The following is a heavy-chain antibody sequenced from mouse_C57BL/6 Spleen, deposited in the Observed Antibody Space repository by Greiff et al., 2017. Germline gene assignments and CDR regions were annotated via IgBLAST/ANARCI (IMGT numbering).Heavy chain of an antibody. J-gene: IGHJ4*01. Sequence: EVKVVESGGGLVKPGGSLKLSCAASGFTFSDYGMHWVRQAPEKGLEWVAYISSGSSTIYYADPVKGRFTISRDNAKNTLFLQMTSLRSEYTAMYYCARVYYYAMDYWGQGTSVTVSS. CDR2: ISSGSSTI. CDR1: GFTFSDYG. CDR3: ARVYYYAMDY. V-gene: IGHV5-17*01.